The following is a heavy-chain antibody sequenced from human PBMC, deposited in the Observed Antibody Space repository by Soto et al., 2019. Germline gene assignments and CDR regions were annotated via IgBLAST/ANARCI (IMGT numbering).Heavy chain of an antibody. CDR1: GGTFGSDA. CDR2: IIPIFGTT. CDR3: ARDRTDSGYYTNWLDP. J-gene: IGHJ5*02. Sequence: SVKVSCKASGGTFGSDAITWVRHAPGQGLEWVGRIIPIFGTTNYAQNLQGRVTISADKSTLTSYMELHSLTSDDTALYYCARDRTDSGYYTNWLDPWGQGTQVTVSS. V-gene: IGHV1-69*06. D-gene: IGHD3-22*01.